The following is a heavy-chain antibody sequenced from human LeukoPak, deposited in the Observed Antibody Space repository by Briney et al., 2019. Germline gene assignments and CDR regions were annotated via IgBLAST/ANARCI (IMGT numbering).Heavy chain of an antibody. V-gene: IGHV3-23*01. CDR1: GFTFSSYA. J-gene: IGHJ4*02. D-gene: IGHD5-12*01. CDR3: AKDAYSGYGGLFDY. Sequence: GGSLRLFCAASGFTFSSYAMSWVRQAPGKGLEWVSTISGRGDGTYYADSVKGRFTISRDNSKNTLSLQMNSLRAGDTAVYYCAKDAYSGYGGLFDYWGQGTLVTVSS. CDR2: ISGRGDGT.